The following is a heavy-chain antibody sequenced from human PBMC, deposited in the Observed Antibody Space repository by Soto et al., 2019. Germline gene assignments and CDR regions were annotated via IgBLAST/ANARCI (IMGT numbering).Heavy chain of an antibody. D-gene: IGHD4-17*01. CDR2: IYYRGTT. J-gene: IGHJ4*02. Sequence: PSETLSLTCAVYGGSCSFYYWTWIRQSPGKGLEWVGYIYYRGTTNYNPSLRSRVTILIDMSKNQFSLKMTSVTAADTAVYYCARGGGPTTTTLTTYDYWAQGSLVTVSS. V-gene: IGHV4-59*01. CDR1: GGSCSFYY. CDR3: ARGGGPTTTTLTTYDY.